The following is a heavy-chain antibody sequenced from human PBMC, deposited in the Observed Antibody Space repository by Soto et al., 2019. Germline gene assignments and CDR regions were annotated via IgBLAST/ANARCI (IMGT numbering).Heavy chain of an antibody. J-gene: IGHJ6*02. CDR3: ARRDQIAYYYGMDV. Sequence: EVRLVESGGGLVQPGGSLRLSCAASGFTFSSYWMNWVRQAPGKGLVWVSRINSDGSSTSYVDSVKGRFTISRDNAKNTLYLQMNRLRAEDTAVYYCARRDQIAYYYGMDVWGQGTTVTVSS. CDR1: GFTFSSYW. V-gene: IGHV3-74*01. CDR2: INSDGSST. D-gene: IGHD2-21*01.